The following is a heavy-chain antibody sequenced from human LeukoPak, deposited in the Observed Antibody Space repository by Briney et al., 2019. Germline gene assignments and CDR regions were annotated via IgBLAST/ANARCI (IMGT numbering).Heavy chain of an antibody. V-gene: IGHV1-8*03. D-gene: IGHD2-21*01. Sequence: ASVTVSFKSSGYTFTCYDINWVRQATGQGLEWMGWMNPNSGNTGYAQKFQGRVTITRNTTISTVYKELSSLRSEDTAVYYCARGRIGVGNFDYWGQGTLVTVSS. CDR1: GYTFTCYD. CDR3: ARGRIGVGNFDY. J-gene: IGHJ4*02. CDR2: MNPNSGNT.